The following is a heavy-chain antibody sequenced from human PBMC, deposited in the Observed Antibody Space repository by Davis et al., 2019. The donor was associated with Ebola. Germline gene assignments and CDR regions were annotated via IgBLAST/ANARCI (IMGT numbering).Heavy chain of an antibody. Sequence: GEFLKISCAASGFTFSSYAMSWVRQAPGKGLEWVSAISGSGGSTYYADSVKGRFTISRDNSKNTLYLQMNSLRAEDTAVYYCARGCAGFLVHEAFDIWGQGTMVTVSS. V-gene: IGHV3-23*01. CDR1: GFTFSSYA. J-gene: IGHJ3*02. D-gene: IGHD3-3*01. CDR3: ARGCAGFLVHEAFDI. CDR2: ISGSGGST.